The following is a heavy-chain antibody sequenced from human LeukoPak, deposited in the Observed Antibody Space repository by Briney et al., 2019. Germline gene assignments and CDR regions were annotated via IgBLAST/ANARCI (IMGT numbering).Heavy chain of an antibody. Sequence: PSGTLSLTCAVYGGSFSGYYWSWIRQSPGKGLEWIGEINHSGSTNYNPSLKSRVTISVDTSKNQFSLKLSSVTAADTAVYYCARGVVVAGPNYFDYWGQGTLVTVSS. J-gene: IGHJ4*02. D-gene: IGHD2-15*01. CDR3: ARGVVVAGPNYFDY. V-gene: IGHV4-34*01. CDR1: GGSFSGYY. CDR2: INHSGST.